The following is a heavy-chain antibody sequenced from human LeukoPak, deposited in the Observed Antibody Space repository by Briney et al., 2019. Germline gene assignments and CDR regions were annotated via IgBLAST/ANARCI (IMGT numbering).Heavy chain of an antibody. CDR2: IGDSGGTT. J-gene: IGHJ4*02. D-gene: IGHD6-19*01. CDR1: GFTFSTYA. CDR3: AKVRIAVAGSSPFDY. V-gene: IGHV3-23*01. Sequence: PGGSLRLSCAASGFTFSTYAMSWVRQAPGKGLEWVSAIGDSGGTTLYADSVKGRFTISRDNSKNTLYLQMNSLRAEDTAVYYCAKVRIAVAGSSPFDYWGQGTLVAVSS.